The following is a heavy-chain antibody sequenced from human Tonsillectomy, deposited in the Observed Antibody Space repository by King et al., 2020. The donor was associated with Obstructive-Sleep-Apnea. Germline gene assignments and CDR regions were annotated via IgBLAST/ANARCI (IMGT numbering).Heavy chain of an antibody. CDR3: ATGGIEVVPAPFDN. Sequence: VQLVESGGGLVKPGESLRLSCAASGFNFNNAWMNWVRQAPGKGLEWVGRIKSIPDGGATDYAAPVKGRFSLSRDDSKATLFLHMNSLKTEATAVYYCATGGIEVVPAPFDNWGQGTLVTVSS. CDR2: IKSIPDGGAT. V-gene: IGHV3-15*01. D-gene: IGHD2-2*01. CDR1: GFNFNNAW. J-gene: IGHJ4*02.